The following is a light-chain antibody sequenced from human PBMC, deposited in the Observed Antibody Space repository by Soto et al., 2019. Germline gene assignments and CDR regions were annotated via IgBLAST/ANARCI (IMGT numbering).Light chain of an antibody. CDR3: QQYASSPRT. Sequence: DIVLTQSPGTLSLSPGERATLSCRASQSVGKNFLAWYQQKPGQAPRFLIYGASSRATGIPERFSGSGSGTDFTLTISRLEPEDFAVYYCQQYASSPRTFGQGTKVEIK. J-gene: IGKJ1*01. CDR1: QSVGKNF. CDR2: GAS. V-gene: IGKV3-20*01.